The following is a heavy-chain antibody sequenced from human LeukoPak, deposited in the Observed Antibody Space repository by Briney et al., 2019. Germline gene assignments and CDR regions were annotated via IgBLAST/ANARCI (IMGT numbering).Heavy chain of an antibody. CDR1: GYTFTSYD. CDR3: ARCRNLGANRDFDY. J-gene: IGHJ4*02. Sequence: ASVKVSCKASGYTFTSYDINWVRQATGQGLEWMGWINPNSGGTNYAQKFQGRVTMTRDTSISTAYMELSRLRSDGTAVYYCARCRNLGANRDFDYWGQGTLVTVSS. CDR2: INPNSGGT. V-gene: IGHV1-2*02. D-gene: IGHD1-26*01.